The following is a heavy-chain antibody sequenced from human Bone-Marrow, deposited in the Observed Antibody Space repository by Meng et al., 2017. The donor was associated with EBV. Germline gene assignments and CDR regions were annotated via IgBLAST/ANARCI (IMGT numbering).Heavy chain of an antibody. CDR3: AKSSSSTPGVVDS. Sequence: QVQRQESGPGLVKPSGPLSLTCPVSGASVSGGTFHWGRIRQPPGKELEWIGYIYDGGTTIYNPSLKSRVTIFLDTSRNQFSLGLRSVTTADTAVYYCAKSSSSTPGVVDSWGQGTLVTVSS. J-gene: IGHJ4*02. CDR1: GASVSGGTFH. V-gene: IGHV4-61*01. CDR2: IYDGGTT. D-gene: IGHD6-6*01.